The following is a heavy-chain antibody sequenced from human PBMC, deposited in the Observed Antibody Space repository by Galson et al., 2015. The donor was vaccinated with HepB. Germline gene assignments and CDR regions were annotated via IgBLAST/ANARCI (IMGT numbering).Heavy chain of an antibody. V-gene: IGHV1-69*13. J-gene: IGHJ6*02. Sequence: SVKVSCKASGGTFSSYAISWVRQAPGQGLEWMGGIIPIFGTANYAQKFQGRVTITADESTSTAYMELRSLRSEDTAVYYCARTAPSGRFLEWLYGMDVWGQGTTVTVSS. CDR1: GGTFSSYA. D-gene: IGHD3-3*01. CDR3: ARTAPSGRFLEWLYGMDV. CDR2: IIPIFGTA.